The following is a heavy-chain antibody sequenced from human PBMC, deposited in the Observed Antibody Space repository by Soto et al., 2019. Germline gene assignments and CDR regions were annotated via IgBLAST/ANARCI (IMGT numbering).Heavy chain of an antibody. CDR1: GFTFSDYY. V-gene: IGHV3-11*01. D-gene: IGHD2-15*01. J-gene: IGHJ6*02. CDR3: ARMFTVVTLRSYGMDV. CDR2: ISSSGSTI. Sequence: QVQLVESGGGLGKPGGSLRLSCAASGFTFSDYYMSWIRQAPGKGLEWVSYISSSGSTIYYADSVKGRCTISRDNAKNSLYLQMNSLRAEDTAVYYCARMFTVVTLRSYGMDVWGQGTTVTVSS.